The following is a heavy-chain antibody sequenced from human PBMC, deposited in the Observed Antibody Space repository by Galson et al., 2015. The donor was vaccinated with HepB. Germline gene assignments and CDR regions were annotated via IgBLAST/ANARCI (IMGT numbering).Heavy chain of an antibody. J-gene: IGHJ4*02. CDR1: GFTFSSYA. Sequence: SLRLSCAASGFTFSSYAMSWVRQAPGKGLEWVSAISGSGGSTYYADSVKGRFTISRDNSKNTLYLQMNSLRAEDTAVYYCAKGSFGVVILYYFDYWGQGTLVTVSS. D-gene: IGHD3-3*01. CDR2: ISGSGGST. CDR3: AKGSFGVVILYYFDY. V-gene: IGHV3-23*01.